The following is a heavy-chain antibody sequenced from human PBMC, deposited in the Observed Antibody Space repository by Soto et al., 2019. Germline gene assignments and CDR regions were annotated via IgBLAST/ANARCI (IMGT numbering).Heavy chain of an antibody. CDR3: AKDKGRGSYYFDAFDI. D-gene: IGHD1-26*01. V-gene: IGHV3-23*01. CDR2: ISGSGGST. Sequence: GGSLRLSCAASGFTFSSYAMSWVRQAPGKGLEWVSAISGSGGSTYYADSVKGRFTISRDNSKNTLYLQMNSLRAEDTAVYYCAKDKGRGSYYFDAFDIWGQGTMVTVSS. CDR1: GFTFSSYA. J-gene: IGHJ3*02.